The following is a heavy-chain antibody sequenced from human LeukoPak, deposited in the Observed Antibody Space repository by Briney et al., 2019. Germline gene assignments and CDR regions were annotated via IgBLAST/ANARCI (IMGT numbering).Heavy chain of an antibody. V-gene: IGHV3-73*01. D-gene: IGHD6-13*01. J-gene: IGHJ3*01. CDR1: GFTFSGSA. Sequence: GGSLRLSCAASGFTFSGSAMHWVRQASGKGLEWVGRNRSKANNYATAYAASMKGRFTISRDDSKNTAYLQMSSLKTDDTAVYYCTRRSPKAATGLDAFDLWGQGTMVTVSS. CDR2: NRSKANNYAT. CDR3: TRRSPKAATGLDAFDL.